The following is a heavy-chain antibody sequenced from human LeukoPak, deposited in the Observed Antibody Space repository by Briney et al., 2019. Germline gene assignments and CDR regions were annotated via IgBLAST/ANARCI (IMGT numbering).Heavy chain of an antibody. Sequence: SETLSLTCAVYGGSISSYYWSWIRQPAGKGLEWIGRIYTSGSTNYNPSLKSRVTMSVDTSKNQFSLKLSSVTAADTAVYYCATNPHYGDYPYWYFDLWGRGTLVTVSS. CDR2: IYTSGST. CDR1: GGSISSYY. CDR3: ATNPHYGDYPYWYFDL. V-gene: IGHV4-59*10. J-gene: IGHJ2*01. D-gene: IGHD4-17*01.